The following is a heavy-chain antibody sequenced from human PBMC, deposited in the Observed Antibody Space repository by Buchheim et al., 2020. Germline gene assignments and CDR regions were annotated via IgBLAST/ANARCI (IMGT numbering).Heavy chain of an antibody. V-gene: IGHV4-39*01. J-gene: IGHJ4*02. CDR1: GGSISSSSYY. CDR2: IYYSGST. D-gene: IGHD2-15*01. CDR3: ARTWGYCSDDSCPPRLQKGQTLDY. Sequence: QLQLQESGPGLVRPSETLSLTCTVSGGSISSSSYYWGWIRQPPGKGLEWIGNIYYSGSTFYNPSLKSRVTISVDTSKNQFSLKLSSVTAADTAMYYCARTWGYCSDDSCPPRLQKGQTLDYWGQGTL.